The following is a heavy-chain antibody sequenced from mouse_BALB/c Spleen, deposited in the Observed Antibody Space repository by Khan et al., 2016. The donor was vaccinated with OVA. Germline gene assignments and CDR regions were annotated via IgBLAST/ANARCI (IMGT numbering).Heavy chain of an antibody. J-gene: IGHJ2*01. Sequence: EVQLQESGPGLVKPSQSLSLTCTVTGYSITNNYAWNWIRQFPGNKLEWMGYISYSGSTNYNPSLKSRISITRDTSTNQFFLQLNSVTTEDTATYYYARRNYYGYYFDYWGQGTTLTVSS. V-gene: IGHV3-2*02. D-gene: IGHD1-1*01. CDR3: ARRNYYGYYFDY. CDR1: GYSITNNYA. CDR2: ISYSGST.